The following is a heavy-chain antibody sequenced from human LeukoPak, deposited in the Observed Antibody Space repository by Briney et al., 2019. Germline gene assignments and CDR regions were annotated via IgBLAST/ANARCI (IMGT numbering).Heavy chain of an antibody. CDR2: IWYDGSNK. V-gene: IGHV3-33*01. J-gene: IGHJ4*02. CDR1: GFTFSSYG. D-gene: IGHD1-26*01. Sequence: GGSLRLSCAASGFTFSSYGMHWVRQAPGKGLEWVAVIWYDGSNKYYADSVKGRFTISRDNSKNTLYLQMNSLRAEDTAVYYCARDWGASSLYFDYWGQGTLVTVSS. CDR3: ARDWGASSLYFDY.